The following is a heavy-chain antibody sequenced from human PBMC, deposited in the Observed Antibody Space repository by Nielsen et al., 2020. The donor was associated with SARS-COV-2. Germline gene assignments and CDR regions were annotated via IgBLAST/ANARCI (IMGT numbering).Heavy chain of an antibody. D-gene: IGHD5-18*01. V-gene: IGHV3-33*01. Sequence: GGSLRLSCAASGFTFSSYGMHWVRQAPGKGLEWVAVIWYDGSNKYYADSVKGRFTISRDNSRNTVYLQMNSLRPEDTAMYYCAREFALRDTAYFDYWGQGTLVTVSS. CDR3: AREFALRDTAYFDY. J-gene: IGHJ4*02. CDR1: GFTFSSYG. CDR2: IWYDGSNK.